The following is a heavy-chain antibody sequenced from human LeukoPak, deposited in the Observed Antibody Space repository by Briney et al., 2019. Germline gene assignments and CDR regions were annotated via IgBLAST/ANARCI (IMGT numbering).Heavy chain of an antibody. CDR2: IYYSGST. Sequence: PSETLSLTCTVSGGSISSSSYYWGWIRQPPGKGLEWIGSIYYSGSTYYNPSLKSRVTISVDTSKNQFSLKLSSVTAADTAVYCCARGPRITMIVVVDWGQGTLVTVSS. V-gene: IGHV4-39*01. J-gene: IGHJ4*02. D-gene: IGHD3-22*01. CDR3: ARGPRITMIVVVD. CDR1: GGSISSSSYY.